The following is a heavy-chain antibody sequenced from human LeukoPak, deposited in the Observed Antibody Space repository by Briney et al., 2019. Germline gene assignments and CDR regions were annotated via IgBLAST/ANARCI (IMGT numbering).Heavy chain of an antibody. D-gene: IGHD2-15*01. V-gene: IGHV3-23*01. J-gene: IGHJ4*02. CDR2: ISGSGGST. Sequence: GGSLRLSCAASGFTFSNYAMSWVRQAPGKGLEWVSGISGSGGSTYYADSVKGRFAISRDNSKSTLCLQMNSLRDEATAVYYCAKQLGYCSDVSCYFPYWGQGTLVTVSS. CDR3: AKQLGYCSDVSCYFPY. CDR1: GFTFSNYA.